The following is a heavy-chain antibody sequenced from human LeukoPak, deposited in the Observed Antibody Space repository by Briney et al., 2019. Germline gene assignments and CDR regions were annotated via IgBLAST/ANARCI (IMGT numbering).Heavy chain of an antibody. CDR3: ARDRNDYVWGGGYYYGMDV. CDR1: GGSISSSSYY. J-gene: IGHJ6*02. CDR2: IYYSGST. V-gene: IGHV4-39*07. Sequence: PSETLSLTCTVSGGSISSSSYYWGWIRQPPGKGLEWIGSIYYSGSTYYNPSLKSRVTISVDTSKNQFSLKLSSVTAADTAVYYCARDRNDYVWGGGYYYGMDVWGQGTTVTVSS. D-gene: IGHD3-16*01.